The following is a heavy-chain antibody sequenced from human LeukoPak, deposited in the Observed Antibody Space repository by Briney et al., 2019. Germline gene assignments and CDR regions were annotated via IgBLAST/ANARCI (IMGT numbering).Heavy chain of an antibody. D-gene: IGHD6-13*01. CDR3: ASEPRYSSSYFFDP. V-gene: IGHV4-39*01. CDR1: GVSISSSSYY. Sequence: SETLSLTCTVSGVSISSSSYYWGWIRQPPGKGLEWIRSIYYSGSTYYNPSLKSRVTISVDTSKNQFSLKLSSVTAADTAVYYCASEPRYSSSYFFDPWGQGTLVTVSS. J-gene: IGHJ5*02. CDR2: IYYSGST.